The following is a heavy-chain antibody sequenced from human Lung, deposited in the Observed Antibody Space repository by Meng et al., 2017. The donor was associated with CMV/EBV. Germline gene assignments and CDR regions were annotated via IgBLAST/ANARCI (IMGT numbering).Heavy chain of an antibody. CDR2: LSYDGSQR. J-gene: IGHJ6*01. V-gene: IGHV3-30*14. CDR1: RLTHFKSYS. CDR3: ARAAFCSSSTCWYGMDV. Sequence: GGSLRLXXVASRLTHFKSYSMPWVRQAPGKGLEWVAILSYDGSQRYYTDSVKGRFTISRDNSMDTMYLQMNSLRPEDTAVYYCARAAFCSSSTCWYGMDVWGQGNXVTGSS. D-gene: IGHD2-2*01.